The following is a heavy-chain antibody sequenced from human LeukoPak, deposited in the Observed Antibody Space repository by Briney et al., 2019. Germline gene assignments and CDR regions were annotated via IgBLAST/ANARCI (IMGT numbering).Heavy chain of an antibody. J-gene: IGHJ3*02. V-gene: IGHV3-48*03. Sequence: GGSLRLSCEASGFTFSSYEMNWFRQAPGKGLEWVSCVSKSGGTMKNADSVKGRFTVSRDNAKNSLYLQMNSLTAEDTAVYYCATAVIRGRGTMVTVSS. CDR2: VSKSGGTM. CDR3: ATAVI. CDR1: GFTFSSYE.